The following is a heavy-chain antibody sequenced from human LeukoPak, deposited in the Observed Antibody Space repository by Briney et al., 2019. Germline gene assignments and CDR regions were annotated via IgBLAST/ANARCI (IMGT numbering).Heavy chain of an antibody. CDR1: GGSISGSSYY. CDR3: ARTSRRGSGSYYFDY. D-gene: IGHD3-10*01. Sequence: PSETLSLTCTVSGGSISGSSYYWGWIRQPPGKGLEWIGSIYYSGSTYYNPSLKSRVTISVDTSKNQFSLKLSSVTAADTAVYYCARTSRRGSGSYYFDYWGQGTLVTVSS. J-gene: IGHJ4*02. CDR2: IYYSGST. V-gene: IGHV4-39*01.